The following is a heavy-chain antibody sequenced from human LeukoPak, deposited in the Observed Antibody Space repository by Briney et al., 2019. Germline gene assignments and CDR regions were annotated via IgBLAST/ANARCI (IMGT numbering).Heavy chain of an antibody. V-gene: IGHV1-18*01. CDR1: GYTFTSCG. D-gene: IGHD3-3*01. Sequence: ASVTVSCKASGYTFTSCGISWVRQAPGQGLEWMGWISAYNGNTNYAQKLQGRVTMTTDTSTSTAYMELRSLRSDDTAVYYCAAHVLRFLEWLPYYYYYGMDVWGQGTTVTVSS. CDR3: AAHVLRFLEWLPYYYYYGMDV. J-gene: IGHJ6*02. CDR2: ISAYNGNT.